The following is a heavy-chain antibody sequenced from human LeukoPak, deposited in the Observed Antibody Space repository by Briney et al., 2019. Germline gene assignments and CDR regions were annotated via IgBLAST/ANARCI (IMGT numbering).Heavy chain of an antibody. CDR3: ACEPGRYYYMDV. Sequence: GGSLRLSCAASGFTFSSYNMNWVRQAPGKGLEWVSYISSSSSTIYYADSVKGRFTISRDNAKNSLYLQMNSLRAEDTAVYYCACEPGRYYYMDVWGKGTTVTVSS. J-gene: IGHJ6*03. D-gene: IGHD1-14*01. V-gene: IGHV3-48*01. CDR2: ISSSSSTI. CDR1: GFTFSSYN.